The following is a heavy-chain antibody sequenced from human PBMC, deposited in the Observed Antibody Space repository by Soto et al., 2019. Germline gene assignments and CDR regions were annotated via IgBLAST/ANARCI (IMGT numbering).Heavy chain of an antibody. V-gene: IGHV1-24*01. CDR1: GYTLTELS. Sequence: ASVKVSCKVSGYTLTELSMHWVRQAPGKGLEWMGGFDPEDGETIYAQKFQGRVTMTEDTSTDTAYMELIRLRSADTAVCYCATDERYYYYVMDVWGQGTTVTVSS. CDR2: FDPEDGET. CDR3: ATDERYYYYVMDV. J-gene: IGHJ6*02.